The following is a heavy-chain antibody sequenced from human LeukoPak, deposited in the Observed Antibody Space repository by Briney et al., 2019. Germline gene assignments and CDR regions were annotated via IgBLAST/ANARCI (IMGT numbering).Heavy chain of an antibody. CDR2: ISYTGSDP. Sequence: GGSLRLSCAGSGFSFNSYGIHWVRQAPGKGLEWVAVISYTGSDPYYADSVKGRFTLSRDNSKNTVHLQMNSLRAEDTAVYYCVRGWQQLGSWGRGTLVTVSS. J-gene: IGHJ5*02. CDR3: VRGWQQLGS. D-gene: IGHD1-1*01. CDR1: GFSFNSYG. V-gene: IGHV3-30*03.